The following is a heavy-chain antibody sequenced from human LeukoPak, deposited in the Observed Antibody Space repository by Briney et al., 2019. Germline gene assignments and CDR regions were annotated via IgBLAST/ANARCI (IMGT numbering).Heavy chain of an antibody. CDR2: IYSGGST. V-gene: IGHV3-53*01. CDR3: ARYHTALNY. Sequence: PGGSLRLSCAASGFTFSDYYMSWIRQAPGKGLEWVSVIYSGGSTYYADSVKGRFTISRDNSKNTLYLQMNNLRVEDTAVYYCARYHTALNYWGQGALVTASS. CDR1: GFTFSDYY. D-gene: IGHD5-18*01. J-gene: IGHJ4*02.